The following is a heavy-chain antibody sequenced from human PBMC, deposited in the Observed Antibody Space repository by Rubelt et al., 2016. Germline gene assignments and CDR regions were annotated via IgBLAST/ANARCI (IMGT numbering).Heavy chain of an antibody. V-gene: IGHV1-18*01. CDR2: ISAYNGNT. Sequence: QVQLVQSGAEVKKSGASVKVSCKASGYTFTSYGISWVRQAPGQGLEWMGWISAYNGNTNYAQKLQGRVTMTTDTSTSTAYMELRSLRSDDTAVYYCARDRIRIAARQGWYFDLWGRGTLVTVSS. D-gene: IGHD6-6*01. CDR3: ARDRIRIAARQGWYFDL. CDR1: GYTFTSYG. J-gene: IGHJ2*01.